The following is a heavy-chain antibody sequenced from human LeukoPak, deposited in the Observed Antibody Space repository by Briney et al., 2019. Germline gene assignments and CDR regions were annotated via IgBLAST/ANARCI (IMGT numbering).Heavy chain of an antibody. CDR1: DDSINNNY. Sequence: PSETLSLTCTVSDDSINNNYWSWIRQPPGKDLECIGYIHYSGSTNCSPSLKSRVTISIDTSKNQFSLKLNSVTAADTAVHYCARRGLNRQNFDYWGQGTLVTVSS. CDR2: IHYSGST. V-gene: IGHV4-59*08. CDR3: ARRGLNRQNFDY. D-gene: IGHD3-16*01. J-gene: IGHJ4*02.